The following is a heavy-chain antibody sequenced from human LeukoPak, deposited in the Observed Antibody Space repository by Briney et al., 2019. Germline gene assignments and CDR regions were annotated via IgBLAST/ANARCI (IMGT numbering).Heavy chain of an antibody. CDR2: IYTSGST. J-gene: IGHJ6*02. D-gene: IGHD6-13*01. CDR1: GGSISNYY. V-gene: IGHV4-4*07. CDR3: ARDQVIAAAGTNYYYGMDV. Sequence: PSETLSLTCTVSGGSISNYYWSWIRQPAGKGLEWIGRIYTSGSTNYNPSLKSRVTISVDTSKNQFSLKLSSVTAADTAVYYCARDQVIAAAGTNYYYGMDVWGQGTTVTVSS.